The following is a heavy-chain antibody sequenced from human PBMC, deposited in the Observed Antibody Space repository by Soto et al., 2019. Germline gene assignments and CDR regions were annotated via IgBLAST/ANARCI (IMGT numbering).Heavy chain of an antibody. CDR2: MNPNSGNT. CDR1: GYTFTSYD. J-gene: IGHJ5*02. D-gene: IGHD1-26*01. V-gene: IGHV1-8*01. Sequence: ASVKVSCKASGYTFTSYDINWVRQATGQGLEWMGWMNPNSGNTGYAQKFQGRVTMTRNTSISTAYMELSSLRSEDTAVYYCARGGSYYNWFDPWGQGTLVTVSS. CDR3: ARGGSYYNWFDP.